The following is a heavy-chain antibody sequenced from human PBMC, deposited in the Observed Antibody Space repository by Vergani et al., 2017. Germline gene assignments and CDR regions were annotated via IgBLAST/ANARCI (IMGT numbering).Heavy chain of an antibody. Sequence: QVQLQESGPGLVKPSETLSLTCTVSGGSVSSGSYYWGWIRQPPGKGLEWIGSIYYSGSTYYNPSLKSRVTISVDTSKNQFSLKLSSVTAADTAVYYCASPDCSGGSCYFGYFDYWGQGTLVTVSS. V-gene: IGHV4-39*01. D-gene: IGHD2-15*01. CDR2: IYYSGST. CDR1: GGSVSSGSYY. CDR3: ASPDCSGGSCYFGYFDY. J-gene: IGHJ4*02.